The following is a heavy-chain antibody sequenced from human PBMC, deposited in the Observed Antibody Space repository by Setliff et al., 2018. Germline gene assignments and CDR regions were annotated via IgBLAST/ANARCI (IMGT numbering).Heavy chain of an antibody. CDR1: GFTFSNYE. J-gene: IGHJ4*02. CDR3: AREGVDSDIDF. V-gene: IGHV3-48*03. CDR2: ISNSGGVK. Sequence: GGSLRLSCVASGFTFSNYEMNWVRQAPGKGLEWVSYISNSGGVKYYTDSVKGRFTFSRDNAKNSLYLQMNSLRAEDTAVYYCAREGVDSDIDFWGRGTLVTVSS.